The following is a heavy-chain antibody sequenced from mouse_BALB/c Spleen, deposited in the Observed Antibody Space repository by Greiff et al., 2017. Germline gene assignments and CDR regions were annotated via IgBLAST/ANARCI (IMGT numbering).Heavy chain of an antibody. V-gene: IGHV5-17*02. Sequence: EVKVVESGGGLVQPGGSRKLSCAASGFTFSSFGMHWVRQAPEKGLEWVAYISSGSSTIYYADTVKGRFTISRDNPKNTLFLQMTSLRSEDTAMYYCARWDYYGSSYAMDYWGQGTSVTVSS. J-gene: IGHJ4*01. CDR1: GFTFSSFG. D-gene: IGHD1-1*01. CDR3: ARWDYYGSSYAMDY. CDR2: ISSGSSTI.